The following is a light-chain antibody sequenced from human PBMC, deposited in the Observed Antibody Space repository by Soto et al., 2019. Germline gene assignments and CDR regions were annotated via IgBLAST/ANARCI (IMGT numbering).Light chain of an antibody. CDR1: SSNIESNT. V-gene: IGLV1-44*01. Sequence: QSVLPQPPSASGTPGQRVTISCSGSSSNIESNTVNWYQQLPGTAPKLLIYSNNQRPSGVPDRFSGSKSGTSASLAIGGLQSADEADYYCAVWDASLNGRVFGTGTKLTVL. J-gene: IGLJ1*01. CDR2: SNN. CDR3: AVWDASLNGRV.